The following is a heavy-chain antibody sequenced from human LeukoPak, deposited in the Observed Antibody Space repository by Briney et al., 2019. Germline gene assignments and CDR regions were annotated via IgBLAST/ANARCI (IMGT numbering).Heavy chain of an antibody. CDR2: ISSSSSYI. CDR3: VRGSDSSGSKDY. V-gene: IGHV3-21*01. Sequence: PGGSLRLSCAASGFTFSSYSMNWVRQAPGKGLEWVSSISSSSSYIYYADSVKGRFTISRDNAKNSLYLQMNSLRAEDTAVYYCVRGSDSSGSKDYWRQGTLVTVSS. J-gene: IGHJ4*02. D-gene: IGHD3-22*01. CDR1: GFTFSSYS.